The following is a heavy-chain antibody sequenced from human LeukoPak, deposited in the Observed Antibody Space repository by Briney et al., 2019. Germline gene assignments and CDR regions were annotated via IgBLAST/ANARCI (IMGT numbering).Heavy chain of an antibody. CDR1: GGSISSYY. D-gene: IGHD6-13*01. CDR2: IYTSGST. J-gene: IGHJ5*02. V-gene: IGHV4-4*07. CDR3: ARDRTGYSSSWSGWFDP. Sequence: PSETLSLTCTVSGGSISSYYWSWIRQPAGKGLEWIGRIYTSGSTNYSPSLKSRVTMSVDTSKNQFSLKLSSVTAADTAVYYCARDRTGYSSSWSGWFDPWGQGTLVTVSS.